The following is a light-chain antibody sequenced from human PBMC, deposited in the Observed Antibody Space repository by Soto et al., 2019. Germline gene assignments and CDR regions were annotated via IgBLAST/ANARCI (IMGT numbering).Light chain of an antibody. V-gene: IGLV1-44*01. CDR2: SNN. CDR1: SSHIGSNT. CDR3: AAWDDSLNGRV. J-gene: IGLJ1*01. Sequence: QSVLTQPPSASGTPGQMVTIPCSGRSSHIGSNTVNWYQQLPGTAPKLLIYSNNQRPSGVPDRFSGSKSGTSASLAISGLQSEDEADYYCAAWDDSLNGRVFGTGTKVTVL.